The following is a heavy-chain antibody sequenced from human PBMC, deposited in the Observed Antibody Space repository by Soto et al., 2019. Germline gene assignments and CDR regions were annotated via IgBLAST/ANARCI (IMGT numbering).Heavy chain of an antibody. Sequence: EVQLVESGGGLVQPGGSLRLSCGASGFTFSNYWMHWVRQAPGEGLVWVSRINGDGSFTRFADSVKGRFTISSDNAKNTLYLQMNSLRVDATAVYYCARVGGGSGNFDYWGQGTLVTVSS. V-gene: IGHV3-74*01. J-gene: IGHJ4*02. CDR2: INGDGSFT. CDR3: ARVGGGSGNFDY. D-gene: IGHD3-10*01. CDR1: GFTFSNYW.